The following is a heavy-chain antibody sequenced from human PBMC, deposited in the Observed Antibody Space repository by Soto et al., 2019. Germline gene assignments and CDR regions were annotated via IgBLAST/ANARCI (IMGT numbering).Heavy chain of an antibody. Sequence: GGSRGPSGPAFDFTFSTCPMSWFRQLPGKGLEWVSAISGSGGSTYYADSVKGRFTISRDNSKNTLYLQMNSLRAEDTAVYYCAKATNDYGDYAGLDYWGQGTLVTVSS. J-gene: IGHJ4*02. CDR2: ISGSGGST. V-gene: IGHV3-23*01. CDR1: DFTFSTCP. D-gene: IGHD4-17*01. CDR3: AKATNDYGDYAGLDY.